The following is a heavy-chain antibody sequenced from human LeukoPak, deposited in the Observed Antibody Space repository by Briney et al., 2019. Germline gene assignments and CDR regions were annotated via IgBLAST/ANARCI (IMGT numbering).Heavy chain of an antibody. CDR3: ARVNYDSSGYYLDY. J-gene: IGHJ4*02. CDR2: ISGSGGST. D-gene: IGHD3-22*01. CDR1: GFTFSSYA. Sequence: GGSLRLSCAASGFTFSSYAMSWVRQAPGKGLEWVSAISGSGGSTYYADSVKGRFTISRENAKNSLHLQMNSLRAGDTAVYYCARVNYDSSGYYLDYWGQGTLVTVSS. V-gene: IGHV3-23*01.